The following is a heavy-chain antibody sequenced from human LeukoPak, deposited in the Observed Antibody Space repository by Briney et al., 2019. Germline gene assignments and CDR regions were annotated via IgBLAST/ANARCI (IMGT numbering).Heavy chain of an antibody. CDR3: ARWSYYDSRESFWYFDL. J-gene: IGHJ2*01. V-gene: IGHV1-18*04. D-gene: IGHD3-22*01. Sequence: ASVKVSCKASGYTFSRYGISWVRQAPGQGLEWMGWISPHNGITNYAQEVQDRVTMTTDTSTSTAYMELSGLRSEDTAVYYCARWSYYDSRESFWYFDLWGRGTLVTVSS. CDR2: ISPHNGIT. CDR1: GYTFSRYG.